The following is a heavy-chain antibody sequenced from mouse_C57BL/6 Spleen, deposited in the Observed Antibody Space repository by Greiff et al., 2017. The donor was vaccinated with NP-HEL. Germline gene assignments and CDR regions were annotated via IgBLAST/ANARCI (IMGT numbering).Heavy chain of an antibody. CDR3: ARGSSYAMDY. CDR2: IYPGDGDT. J-gene: IGHJ4*01. CDR1: GYAFSSSW. Sequence: VQLQQSGPELVKPGASVKISCKASGYAFSSSWMNWVKQRPGKGLEWIGRIYPGDGDTNYNGKFKGKATLTADKSSSTAYMQLSSLTSEDSAVYFCARGSSYAMDYWGQGTTLTVSS. V-gene: IGHV1-82*01.